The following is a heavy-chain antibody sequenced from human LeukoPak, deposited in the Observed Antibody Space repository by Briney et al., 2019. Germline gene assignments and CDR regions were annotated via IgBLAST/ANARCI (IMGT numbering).Heavy chain of an antibody. CDR3: ARGEMATTRRVDP. CDR1: GYTFTGYY. J-gene: IGHJ5*02. CDR2: INPNSGGT. Sequence: ASVKVSCKASGYTFTGYYMHWVRQAPGQGLEWMGWINPNSGGTNYAQKFQGTVTMTRDTSISTAYMELSRLRSDDTAVYYCARGEMATTRRVDPWGQGTLVTVSS. V-gene: IGHV1-2*02. D-gene: IGHD5-24*01.